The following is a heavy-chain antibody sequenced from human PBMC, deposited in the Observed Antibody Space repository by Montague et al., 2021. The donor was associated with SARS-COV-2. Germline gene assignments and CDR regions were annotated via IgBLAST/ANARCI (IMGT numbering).Heavy chain of an antibody. J-gene: IGHJ4*02. D-gene: IGHD4-23*01. CDR2: INHSGTT. Sequence: SETLSLTCAVYGGSFSGYYWTWIRQSPGKGLEWIAEINHSGTTNYNFNPSLRSRVTISVDTSKSQLSPKLSSVTAADTGVYYCARWDPQTLTLIGLRGKSASDYWGQGTLVTVSS. CDR1: GGSFSGYY. CDR3: ARWDPQTLTLIGLRGKSASDY. V-gene: IGHV4-34*01.